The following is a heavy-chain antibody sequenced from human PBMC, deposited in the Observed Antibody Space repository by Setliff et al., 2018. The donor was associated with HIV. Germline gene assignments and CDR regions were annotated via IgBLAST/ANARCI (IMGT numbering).Heavy chain of an antibody. J-gene: IGHJ2*01. CDR2: GYIYYNGRVSYSEKT. V-gene: IGHV4-39*07. Sequence: SETLSLTCTVSGGSISRSSYFWTWIRQRPGQGLEWIGYIYYNGRVSYSEKTYYSPSLKSRVTISVDSSKNQFSLKLSSVTAADTAVYYCARVTGLLWFGELIDWYFDLWGRGTLVTVSS. D-gene: IGHD3-10*01. CDR3: ARVTGLLWFGELIDWYFDL. CDR1: GGSISRSSYF.